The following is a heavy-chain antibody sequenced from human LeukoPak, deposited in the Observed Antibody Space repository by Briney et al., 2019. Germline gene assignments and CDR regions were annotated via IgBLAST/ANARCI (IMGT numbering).Heavy chain of an antibody. CDR1: GFIFSSYG. CDR2: ISGSGGST. J-gene: IGHJ4*02. D-gene: IGHD1-26*01. V-gene: IGHV3-23*01. Sequence: GGSLRLSCAASGFIFSSYGMSWVRQAPGKGLEWVSAISGSGGSTYYADSVKGRFTISRDNSKNTLYLQMNSLRGEDTAVYYCARDGRSGSNYGRVDYWGQGTLVTVSS. CDR3: ARDGRSGSNYGRVDY.